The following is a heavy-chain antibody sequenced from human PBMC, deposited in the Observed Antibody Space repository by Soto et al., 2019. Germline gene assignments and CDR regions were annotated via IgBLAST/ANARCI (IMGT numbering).Heavy chain of an antibody. Sequence: GASVKVSCKASGYTFTSYGISWVRQAPGQGLEWMGWISAYNGNTNYAQKLQGRVTMTTDTSTSTAYMELRSLRSDDTAVYYCARDQEYYYGSGSPLGFDPWGQGTLVTVSS. CDR3: ARDQEYYYGSGSPLGFDP. D-gene: IGHD3-10*01. CDR1: GYTFTSYG. CDR2: ISAYNGNT. V-gene: IGHV1-18*01. J-gene: IGHJ5*02.